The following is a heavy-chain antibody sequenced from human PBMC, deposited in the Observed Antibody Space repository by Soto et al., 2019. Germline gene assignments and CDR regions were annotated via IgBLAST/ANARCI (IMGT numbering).Heavy chain of an antibody. CDR1: GYTFTSYG. CDR3: ARVGSEDDSSCYYSNGDYYYGKDF. CDR2: ISAYNGNT. Sequence: GASVNLSCKASGYTFTSYGISWVRQASGQGHEWMGWISAYNGNTNYAQKLQGRVTMTTDTSTSTAYMELRSLRSDDTAVYYCARVGSEDDSSCYYSNGDYYYGKDFSSRGTTDIGSS. D-gene: IGHD3-22*01. V-gene: IGHV1-18*01. J-gene: IGHJ6*02.